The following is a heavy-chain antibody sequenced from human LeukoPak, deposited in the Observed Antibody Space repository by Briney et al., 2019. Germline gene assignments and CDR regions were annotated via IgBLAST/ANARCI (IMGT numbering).Heavy chain of an antibody. J-gene: IGHJ6*02. CDR2: ISGSGGST. V-gene: IGHV3-23*01. CDR3: AGSGYSSSWYEEDYYYYGMDV. Sequence: GGSLRLSCAASGFTFSSYAMSWVRQAPGKGLEWVSAISGSGGSTYYADSVKGRFTISRDNSKITLYLQMNSLRAEDTAVYYCAGSGYSSSWYEEDYYYYGMDVWGRGTTVTVSS. CDR1: GFTFSSYA. D-gene: IGHD6-13*01.